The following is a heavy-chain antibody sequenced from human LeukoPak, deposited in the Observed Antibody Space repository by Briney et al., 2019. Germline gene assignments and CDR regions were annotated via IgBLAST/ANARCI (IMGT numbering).Heavy chain of an antibody. CDR2: ISSSGSTI. J-gene: IGHJ4*02. CDR3: ARVGLAAAEGAYFDY. Sequence: GGSLRLSCAASGFTFSDYYMSWIRQAPGKGLEWVSYISSSGSTIYYTDSVKGRFTISRDNAKNSLYLQMNSLRAEDTAVYYCARVGLAAAEGAYFDYWGQGTLVTVSS. CDR1: GFTFSDYY. V-gene: IGHV3-11*01. D-gene: IGHD6-13*01.